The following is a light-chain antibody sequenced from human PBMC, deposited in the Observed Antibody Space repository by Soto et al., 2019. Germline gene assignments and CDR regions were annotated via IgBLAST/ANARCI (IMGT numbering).Light chain of an antibody. CDR3: QQLNSYPRT. CDR1: QGISSY. J-gene: IGKJ1*01. V-gene: IGKV1-9*01. Sequence: DIQLTQSPSSLSASVGDRVTITCRASQGISSYLAWYQQNPGKGPKLLIYAASTLQSGVPSRFSGSGSGTDFTLTISSLQPEDFATYYCQQLNSYPRTFGQGTKVEI. CDR2: AAS.